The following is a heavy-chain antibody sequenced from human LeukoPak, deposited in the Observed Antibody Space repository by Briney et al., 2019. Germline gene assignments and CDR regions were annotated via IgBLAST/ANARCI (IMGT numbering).Heavy chain of an antibody. D-gene: IGHD5-18*01. Sequence: SGGSLRLSCAASGFTFSSYEMNWVRQAPGTGLEWVSAISGNGGSTYYADSVKGRFTISRDNSKNTLSLQMNSLRAEDTAVYYCAKGIELWLTYFDHWGQGTLVTASS. J-gene: IGHJ4*02. CDR1: GFTFSSYE. CDR2: ISGNGGST. CDR3: AKGIELWLTYFDH. V-gene: IGHV3-23*01.